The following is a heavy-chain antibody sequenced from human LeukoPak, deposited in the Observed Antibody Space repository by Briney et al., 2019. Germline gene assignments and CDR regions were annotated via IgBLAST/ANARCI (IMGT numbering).Heavy chain of an antibody. Sequence: GGSLRLSCTASGFSFSRYWLSWVRQAPGKGLEWVANIKFDGNEKYYVDSVKGRFTISRDNAKNSLYLQMNSLRAEDTAIYYCARLDEAFDNWGQGTLVTVSS. D-gene: IGHD5-24*01. CDR1: GFSFSRYW. J-gene: IGHJ4*02. V-gene: IGHV3-7*01. CDR3: ARLDEAFDN. CDR2: IKFDGNEK.